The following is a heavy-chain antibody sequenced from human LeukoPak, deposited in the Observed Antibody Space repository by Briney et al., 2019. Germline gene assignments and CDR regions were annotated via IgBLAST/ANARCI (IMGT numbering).Heavy chain of an antibody. D-gene: IGHD3-10*01. J-gene: IGHJ4*02. CDR3: ARARRGLLWFGDLYT. V-gene: IGHV1-46*01. CDR1: GYTFTNYY. CDR2: INPSGGST. Sequence: ASVKVSCKASGYTFTNYYIHWVRQAPGQGLEWMGIINPSGGSTSYAQKFQGRVTMTRDTSTSTAYMELSSLRSEDTAVYYCARARRGLLWFGDLYTWGQGTLVTVSS.